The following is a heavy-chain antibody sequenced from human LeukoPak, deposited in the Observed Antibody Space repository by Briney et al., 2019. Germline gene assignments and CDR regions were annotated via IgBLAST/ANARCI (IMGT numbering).Heavy chain of an antibody. CDR3: ARDFPSGYDSSGYRDY. J-gene: IGHJ4*02. V-gene: IGHV3-48*03. D-gene: IGHD3-22*01. CDR1: GFTFSSYE. CDR2: ISSSGSTI. Sequence: GGSLRLSCAASGFTFSSYEMNWVRQAPGKGLEWASYISSSGSTIYYADSVKGRFTISRDNAKNSLYLQMNSLRAEDTAVYYCARDFPSGYDSSGYRDYWGQGTLVTVSS.